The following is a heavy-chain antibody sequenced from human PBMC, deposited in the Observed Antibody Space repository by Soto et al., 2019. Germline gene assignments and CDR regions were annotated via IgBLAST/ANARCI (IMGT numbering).Heavy chain of an antibody. D-gene: IGHD6-19*01. Sequence: QITLKESGPTVVKPTQTLTLTCSLSGFSLNTGGVGVGWIRQPPGKALEWLAVIYWDDDKSWNPSLRDRLTINRDASDDQVVRTVTNMDPVDTGTYYCARRRGGFGGGWTTPYFDYWGQGTLVTVSS. V-gene: IGHV2-5*02. J-gene: IGHJ4*02. CDR3: ARRRGGFGGGWTTPYFDY. CDR1: GFSLNTGGVG. CDR2: IYWDDDK.